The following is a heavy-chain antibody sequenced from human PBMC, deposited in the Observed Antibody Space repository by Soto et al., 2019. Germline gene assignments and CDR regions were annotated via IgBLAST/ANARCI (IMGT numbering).Heavy chain of an antibody. V-gene: IGHV3-48*01. CDR1: GFTFSSYS. CDR3: ARDPGPLDGETEGELYYYMDV. CDR2: ISSSSSTI. J-gene: IGHJ6*03. Sequence: GGSLRLSCAASGFTFSSYSMNWVRQAPGKGLEWVSYISSSSSTIYYADSVKGRFTISRDNAKNSLYLQMNSLRAEDTAVYYCARDPGPLDGETEGELYYYMDVWGKGTTVTVSS. D-gene: IGHD1-7*01.